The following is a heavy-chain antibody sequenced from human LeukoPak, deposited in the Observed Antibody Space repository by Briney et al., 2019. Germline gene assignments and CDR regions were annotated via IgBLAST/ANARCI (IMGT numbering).Heavy chain of an antibody. CDR1: GDSISSGGYS. Sequence: SETLSLTCDVSGDSISSGGYSWSWVRQPPGKGLEWIGYIYSSGRSYYNPSLQSRVTISIDTSKNEFSLKVTSVTAADTAVYYCARDPYDSGIWGQGTLVTVSS. CDR3: ARDPYDSGI. CDR2: IYSSGRS. J-gene: IGHJ4*02. V-gene: IGHV4-30-4*07. D-gene: IGHD3-10*01.